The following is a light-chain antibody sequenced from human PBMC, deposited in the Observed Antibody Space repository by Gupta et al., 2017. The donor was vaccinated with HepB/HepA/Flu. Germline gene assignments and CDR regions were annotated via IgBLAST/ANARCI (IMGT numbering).Light chain of an antibody. Sequence: DIQMTPSPSSLSASVGDRVTVTCRASQSISNYLNWYQQKPGKAPKLLLYSASRLQSGTPARFSGSGSGTEFSLTIHGLEPEDIATYYCQQSYTKFPLTFGGGTKVAIK. CDR3: QQSYTKFPLT. V-gene: IGKV1-39*01. CDR2: SAS. CDR1: QSISNY. J-gene: IGKJ4*01.